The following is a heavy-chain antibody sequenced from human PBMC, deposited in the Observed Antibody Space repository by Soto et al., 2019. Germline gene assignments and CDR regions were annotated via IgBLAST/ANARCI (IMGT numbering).Heavy chain of an antibody. V-gene: IGHV3-30*19. J-gene: IGHJ1*01. CDR1: GFTFRSYV. D-gene: IGHD3-10*01. CDR2: TSYDGSGK. Sequence: QVQLVESGGGVVQPGTSLRVSCVGSGFTFRSYVIHWVRQAPGKGLEWVALTSYDGSGKYYGDSVRGRFTISRDNSRNTLDLQMDSLRLEDTALYYCARSGTTGRLDVWGQGTLVSVSS. CDR3: ARSGTTGRLDV.